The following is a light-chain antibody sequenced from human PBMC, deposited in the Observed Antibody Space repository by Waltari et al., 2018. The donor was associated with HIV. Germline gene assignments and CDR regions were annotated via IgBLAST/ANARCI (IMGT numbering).Light chain of an antibody. CDR3: HQRSNWPLT. CDR2: DSS. Sequence: EIVLTQXPATLSLSPGKRATISCTASQSIGSYLAWYQQKPGQAPRLLIYDSSNRASGIPARFSGSGSGTDFTLTISSLEPEDFAVYYCHQRSNWPLTFGGGTKVEI. CDR1: QSIGSY. V-gene: IGKV3-11*01. J-gene: IGKJ4*01.